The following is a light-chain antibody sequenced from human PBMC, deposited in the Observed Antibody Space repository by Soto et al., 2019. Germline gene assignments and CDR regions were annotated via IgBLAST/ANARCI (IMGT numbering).Light chain of an antibody. V-gene: IGKV1-5*01. CDR3: QHYNAFPWP. CDR1: QSIRNW. J-gene: IGKJ1*01. Sequence: DIQMTQSPSTLSASVGDRVTITCRASQSIRNWLAWYQDKPGKAPKLLIYGASSLESGVPSRFSGSGSETEFTLTIGGLQPDDFATYYCQHYNAFPWPFGQGTKVEIK. CDR2: GAS.